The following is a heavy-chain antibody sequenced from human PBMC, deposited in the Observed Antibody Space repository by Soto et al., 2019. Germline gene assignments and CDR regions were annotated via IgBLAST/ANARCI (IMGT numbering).Heavy chain of an antibody. J-gene: IGHJ6*02. CDR3: AKLGTWADIVVVTAQPLVGMDV. V-gene: IGHV3-30*18. CDR1: GFTFSSYG. D-gene: IGHD2-21*02. CDR2: ISYDGSNK. Sequence: GGSLRLSCAASGFTFSSYGMHWVRQAPGKGLEWVAVISYDGSNKYYADSVKGRFTISRDNSKNTLYLQMNSLRAEDTAVYYCAKLGTWADIVVVTAQPLVGMDVWGQGTTVTVSS.